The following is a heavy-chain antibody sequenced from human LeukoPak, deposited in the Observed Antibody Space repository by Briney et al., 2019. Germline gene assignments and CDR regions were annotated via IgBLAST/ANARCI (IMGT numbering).Heavy chain of an antibody. D-gene: IGHD1-26*01. CDR1: GFTFNNYW. J-gene: IGHJ4*02. CDR2: IKQDGSEK. V-gene: IGHV3-7*04. CDR3: AGPSRGSTPDY. Sequence: GGSLRLSCAASGFTFNNYWMSWVRQAPGKGLECVANIKQDGSEKFYVDSVKGRFTISRDNAKNSLYLQMNSLRAEDTAVYYCAGPSRGSTPDYWGQGTLVTVSS.